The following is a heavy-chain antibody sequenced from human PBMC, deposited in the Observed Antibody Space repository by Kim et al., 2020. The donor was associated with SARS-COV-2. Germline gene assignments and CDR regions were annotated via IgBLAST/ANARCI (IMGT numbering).Heavy chain of an antibody. CDR3: AKDYYDSSGYFPN. D-gene: IGHD3-22*01. CDR1: GFTFSSYG. Sequence: GGSLRLSCAASGFTFSSYGMHWVRQAPGKGLEWVAVISYDGSNKYYADSVKGRFTISRDNSKNTLYLQMNILRAEDTAVYYCAKDYYDSSGYFPNWGQGTLVTVSS. CDR2: ISYDGSNK. J-gene: IGHJ4*02. V-gene: IGHV3-30*18.